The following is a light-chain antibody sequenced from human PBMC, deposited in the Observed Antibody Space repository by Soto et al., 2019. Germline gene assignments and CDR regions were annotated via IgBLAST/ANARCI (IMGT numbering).Light chain of an antibody. J-gene: IGKJ1*01. V-gene: IGKV3-20*01. CDR1: QSVTRSY. Sequence: EIVLTQSPGTLSLSPGERATLSCRASQSVTRSYLAWYQQKPGHVPRLLIFGASSRATGIPDRFSGSGSGTDFPLTISRLEPEDFAVYYCQQYGSSPTFGQGTKVEIK. CDR2: GAS. CDR3: QQYGSSPT.